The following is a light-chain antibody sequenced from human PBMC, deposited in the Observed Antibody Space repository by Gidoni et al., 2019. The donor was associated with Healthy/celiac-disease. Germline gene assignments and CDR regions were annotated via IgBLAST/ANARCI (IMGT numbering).Light chain of an antibody. Sequence: QSVLTQPPSASRPPGPRVTIACSGSSPNIGSNTVNWYQQLPGTAPQLLIYSNNPRPSGVPDRFSGSKSGTSASLSISGLQSEDEADYYCAAWDDSLNGVVFGGGTKLTVL. V-gene: IGLV1-44*01. CDR2: SNN. J-gene: IGLJ2*01. CDR1: SPNIGSNT. CDR3: AAWDDSLNGVV.